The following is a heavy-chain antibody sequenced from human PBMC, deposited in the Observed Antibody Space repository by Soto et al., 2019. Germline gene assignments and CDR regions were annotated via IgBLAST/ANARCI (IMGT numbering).Heavy chain of an antibody. V-gene: IGHV4-4*07. Sequence: SETLSLTCTVSGGSISSYYWSWIRQPAGKGLEWIGCIYTSGSTNYNPSLKSRVTMSVDTSKNQFSLKLSSVTAADTAVYYCASGVSSSWYYYYGMDVWGQGTTVTVSS. CDR3: ASGVSSSWYYYYGMDV. CDR1: GGSISSYY. D-gene: IGHD6-13*01. J-gene: IGHJ6*02. CDR2: IYTSGST.